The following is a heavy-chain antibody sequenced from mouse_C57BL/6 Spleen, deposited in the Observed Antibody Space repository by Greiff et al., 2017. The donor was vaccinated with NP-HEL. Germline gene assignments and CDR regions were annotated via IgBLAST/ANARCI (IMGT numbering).Heavy chain of an antibody. Sequence: VQLVESGPELVKPGASVKISCKASGYAFSSSWMNWVKQRPGKGLEWIGRIYPGDGDTNYNGKFKGKATLTADKSSSTAYMQLSSLTSEDSAVYFCARDYGSSYGWFAYWGQGTLVTVSA. V-gene: IGHV1-82*01. CDR3: ARDYGSSYGWFAY. CDR1: GYAFSSSW. D-gene: IGHD1-1*01. CDR2: IYPGDGDT. J-gene: IGHJ3*01.